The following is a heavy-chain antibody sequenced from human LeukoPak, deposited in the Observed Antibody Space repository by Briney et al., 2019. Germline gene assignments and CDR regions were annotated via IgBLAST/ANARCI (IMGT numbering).Heavy chain of an antibody. CDR3: ARDYYDRSGYPLRGDY. D-gene: IGHD3-22*01. J-gene: IGHJ4*02. CDR2: INTNTGNP. Sequence: GASVKVSCKASGYTFTSYAMNWVRQAPGQGLEWMGWINTNTGNPTHAQGFTGRFVFSLDTSVSTAYLQISSLKAEDTAVYYCARDYYDRSGYPLRGDYWGQGTLVTVSS. CDR1: GYTFTSYA. V-gene: IGHV7-4-1*02.